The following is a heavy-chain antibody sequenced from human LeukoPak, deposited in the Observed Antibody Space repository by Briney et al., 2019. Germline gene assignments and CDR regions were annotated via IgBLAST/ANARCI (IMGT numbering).Heavy chain of an antibody. CDR2: INSDGSST. D-gene: IGHD6-13*01. Sequence: PGGSLRLSCAASGFTFSSYLMHWVRQAPGKGLVWVSRINSDGSSTSYADSVKGRFTISRDNAKNTLYLQMNSLRAEDTAVYYCARDLSSSWYSWPSDYWGQGTMVTVSS. V-gene: IGHV3-74*01. CDR3: ARDLSSSWYSWPSDY. J-gene: IGHJ4*02. CDR1: GFTFSSYL.